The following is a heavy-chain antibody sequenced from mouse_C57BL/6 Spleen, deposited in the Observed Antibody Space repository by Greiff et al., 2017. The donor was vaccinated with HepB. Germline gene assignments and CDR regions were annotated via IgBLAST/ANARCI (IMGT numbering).Heavy chain of an antibody. CDR1: GYTFTSYG. CDR3: GRSYYSNYVENFDY. V-gene: IGHV1-81*01. J-gene: IGHJ2*01. Sequence: VQLQQSGAELARPGASVKLSCKASGYTFTSYGISWVKQRTGQGLEWIGEIYPRSGNTYYNEKFKGKATLTADESSSTAYMELRSLTSEDSAVYFCGRSYYSNYVENFDYWGQGTTLTVSS. D-gene: IGHD2-5*01. CDR2: IYPRSGNT.